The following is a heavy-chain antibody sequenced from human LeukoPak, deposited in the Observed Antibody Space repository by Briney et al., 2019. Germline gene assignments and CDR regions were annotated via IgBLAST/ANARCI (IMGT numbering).Heavy chain of an antibody. CDR2: LSYSGST. V-gene: IGHV4-61*08. Sequence: SETLSLTCTVPGVSVTSTGYYWSWIRQPPGKGLEWIGYLSYSGSTNYNPSLKSRVTISVDTPKNQFSLKLTSVTAADTAVYYCARGYGMDVWGQGTTVTVSS. J-gene: IGHJ6*02. CDR1: GVSVTSTGYY. CDR3: ARGYGMDV.